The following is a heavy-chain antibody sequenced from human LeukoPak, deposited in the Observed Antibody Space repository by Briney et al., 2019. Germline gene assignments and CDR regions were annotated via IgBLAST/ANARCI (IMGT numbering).Heavy chain of an antibody. CDR3: AGDYYDSSGYYY. D-gene: IGHD3-22*01. CDR1: GGSISSGSHY. CDR2: IYTSGST. Sequence: PSETLSLTCTVSGGSISSGSHYWSWIRQPAGKGLEWIGRIYTSGSTNYNPSLKSRVTISVDTSKNQFSLKLSSVTAADTAVYYCAGDYYDSSGYYYWGQGTLVTVSS. J-gene: IGHJ4*02. V-gene: IGHV4-61*02.